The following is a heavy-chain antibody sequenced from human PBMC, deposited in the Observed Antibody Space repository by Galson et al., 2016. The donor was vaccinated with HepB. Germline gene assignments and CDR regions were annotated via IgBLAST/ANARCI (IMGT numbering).Heavy chain of an antibody. CDR2: TRNRARSYTT. CDR1: GFILRDYY. Sequence: SLRLSCAASGFILRDYYMDWVRQAPGKGLEWVGRTRNRARSYTTDYVASVKGRFTISRDNSKSSVYLHMNGLKPEDTAIYYCTRTGLGDFDYWAGEPWSPSPQ. V-gene: IGHV3-72*01. CDR3: TRTGLGDFDY. J-gene: IGHJ4*02.